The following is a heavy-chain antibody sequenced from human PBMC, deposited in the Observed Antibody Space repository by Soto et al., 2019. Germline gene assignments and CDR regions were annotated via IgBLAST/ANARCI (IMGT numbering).Heavy chain of an antibody. Sequence: GGSLRLSCVAFGFKISSSSMNWVRQAPGRGLAWVAYSSDCGSNTLYSDSVKGRFTVSRDTAKNSLYLQMSGLRDEDRAVYYSVGYYYDSSGYDGMDVWGQGTTVTVSS. CDR2: SSDCGSNT. V-gene: IGHV3-48*02. J-gene: IGHJ6*02. CDR3: VGYYYDSSGYDGMDV. D-gene: IGHD3-22*01. CDR1: GFKISSSS.